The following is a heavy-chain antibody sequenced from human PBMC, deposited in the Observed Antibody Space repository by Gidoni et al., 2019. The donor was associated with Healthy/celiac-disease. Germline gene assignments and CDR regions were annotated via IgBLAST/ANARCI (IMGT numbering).Heavy chain of an antibody. CDR3: AKLGAAVVVVAADWFDP. Sequence: EVQLLASGGGLVQPGGSLRLSCAASGFTFSSYAMSWVRQAPGKGLEWVSAISGSGGSTYYADSVKGRFTISRDNSKNTLYLQMNSLRAEDTAVYYCAKLGAAVVVVAADWFDPWGQGTLVTVSS. J-gene: IGHJ5*02. D-gene: IGHD2-15*01. V-gene: IGHV3-23*01. CDR1: GFTFSSYA. CDR2: ISGSGGST.